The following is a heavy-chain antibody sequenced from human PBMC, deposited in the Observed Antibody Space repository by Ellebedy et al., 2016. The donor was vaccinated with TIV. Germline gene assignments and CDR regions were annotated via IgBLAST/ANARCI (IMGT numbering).Heavy chain of an antibody. Sequence: SETLSLTXTVSGGSISSSSYYWGWIRQPPGKGLEWIGSIYYSGSTYYNPSLKSRVTISVDTSKNQFSLKLSSVTAADTAVYYCARGRATYYYDSSGRTFVDYWGQGTLVTVSS. CDR2: IYYSGST. J-gene: IGHJ4*02. V-gene: IGHV4-39*07. D-gene: IGHD3-22*01. CDR1: GGSISSSSYY. CDR3: ARGRATYYYDSSGRTFVDY.